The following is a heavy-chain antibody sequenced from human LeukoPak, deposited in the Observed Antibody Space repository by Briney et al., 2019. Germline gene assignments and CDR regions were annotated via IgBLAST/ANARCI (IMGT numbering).Heavy chain of an antibody. J-gene: IGHJ5*02. D-gene: IGHD6-13*01. CDR3: ARDSGYRQPQLVQWWFDP. CDR2: IYSSGNT. Sequence: SETLSLTCTVSGGSISSYYWSWIRQPAGKGLEWIGRIYSSGNTKYNPSLKSRVTMSVDTSKNQFSLKLRSVTAADTALYYCARDSGYRQPQLVQWWFDPWGQGTLVTVSS. V-gene: IGHV4-4*07. CDR1: GGSISSYY.